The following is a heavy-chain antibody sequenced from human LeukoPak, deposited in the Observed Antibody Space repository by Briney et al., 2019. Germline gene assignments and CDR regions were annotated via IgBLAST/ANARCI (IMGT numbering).Heavy chain of an antibody. J-gene: IGHJ4*02. V-gene: IGHV1-2*02. CDR1: GYTFTGYY. D-gene: IGHD1-26*01. CDR2: INPNSGGT. CDR3: AXXXXGEWELLGGFDY. Sequence: ASVKVSCKASGYTFTGYYMHWVRQAPGQGLEWMGWINPNSGGTNYAQKFQGRVTMTRDTSISTAYMELSRLRSDDTAVYYCAXXXXGEWELLGGFDYWGQGTLVTVSS.